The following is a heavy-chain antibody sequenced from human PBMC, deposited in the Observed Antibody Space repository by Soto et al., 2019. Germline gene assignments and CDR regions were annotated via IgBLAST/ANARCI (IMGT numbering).Heavy chain of an antibody. CDR1: GGSISSYY. D-gene: IGHD4-17*01. Sequence: QVQLQESGPGLVKPSETLSLTCTVSGGSISSYYWSWIRQPPGKGLEWIGYIFYSESTNYNPSLKGRVTISVDTSKTQFSLKLSSVTAADTAVYYCARLYGRAFDIWGKGTMVTVSS. CDR3: ARLYGRAFDI. J-gene: IGHJ3*02. CDR2: IFYSEST. V-gene: IGHV4-59*08.